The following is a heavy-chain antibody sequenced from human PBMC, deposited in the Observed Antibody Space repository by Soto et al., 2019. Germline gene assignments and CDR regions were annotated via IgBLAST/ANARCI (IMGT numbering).Heavy chain of an antibody. D-gene: IGHD4-4*01. J-gene: IGHJ5*02. CDR3: AREHSNYGNWFDP. CDR2: ISPHTGGT. CDR1: GYTFNRYY. Sequence: ASVKVSCKASGYTFNRYYMHWVRQAPGPGLEWMGWISPHTGGTNYAQKFQGRVTMTRDTSISTAYMALSRLRSDETAVYYCAREHSNYGNWFDPWGQGTLVTVSS. V-gene: IGHV1-2*02.